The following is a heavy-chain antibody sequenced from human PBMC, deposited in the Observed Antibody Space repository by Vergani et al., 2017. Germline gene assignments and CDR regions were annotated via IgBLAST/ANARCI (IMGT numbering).Heavy chain of an antibody. Sequence: QVQLVQSGAEVKKPGSSVKVSCKASGGTFSSDAISWVRQAHGQGLEWMGGISPVLATATYAEKFEGRVIFSADVSANTAYMELSSLTFDDTAVYYCAREVELVVVTNYHGMDVWGQGTTVIVSS. CDR1: GGTFSSDA. CDR2: ISPVLATA. CDR3: AREVELVVVTNYHGMDV. D-gene: IGHD3-22*01. V-gene: IGHV1-69*11. J-gene: IGHJ6*02.